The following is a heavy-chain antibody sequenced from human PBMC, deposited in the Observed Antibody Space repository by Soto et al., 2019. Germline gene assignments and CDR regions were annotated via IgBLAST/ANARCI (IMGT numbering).Heavy chain of an antibody. D-gene: IGHD2-2*01. V-gene: IGHV4-59*01. J-gene: IGHJ6*03. CDR3: ARGSTDYYYMDV. Sequence: SETLSLTCTVSGGSISSYYWSWIRQPPGKGLEWIGYIYYSGSTNYNPSLKSRVTISVDTSKNQFSLKLSSVTAADTAVYYCARGSTDYYYMDVWGKGTTVTVSS. CDR2: IYYSGST. CDR1: GGSISSYY.